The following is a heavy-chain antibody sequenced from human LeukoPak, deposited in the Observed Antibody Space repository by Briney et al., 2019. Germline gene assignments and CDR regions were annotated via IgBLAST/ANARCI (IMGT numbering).Heavy chain of an antibody. V-gene: IGHV3-30*02. CDR1: GFTFNNYG. CDR2: IRYNGNNQ. J-gene: IGHJ6*03. D-gene: IGHD3-10*01. Sequence: GGSLRLSCAASGFTFNNYGIHWVRQAPGKGLEWVAFIRYNGNNQYYADSVKGRFTISRDNSKNTLYLQMNSLKGDDTAVYYCAKDSAFYYIDVWGKGTMVIISS. CDR3: AKDSAFYYIDV.